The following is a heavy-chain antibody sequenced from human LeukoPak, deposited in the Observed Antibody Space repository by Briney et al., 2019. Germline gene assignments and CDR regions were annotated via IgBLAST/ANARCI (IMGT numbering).Heavy chain of an antibody. V-gene: IGHV4-38-2*02. D-gene: IGHD3-10*01. Sequence: SETLSLTCTVSGYSISSGYYWGWIRQPPGKGLEWIGSIYHSGSTYYNPSLKSRVTISIDPSQNQFSLKLSAVTAADTAVYYCARVWYYGSGTNSDLYYYYYMDVWGRGTTVTVSS. CDR1: GYSISSGYY. J-gene: IGHJ6*03. CDR2: IYHSGST. CDR3: ARVWYYGSGTNSDLYYYYYMDV.